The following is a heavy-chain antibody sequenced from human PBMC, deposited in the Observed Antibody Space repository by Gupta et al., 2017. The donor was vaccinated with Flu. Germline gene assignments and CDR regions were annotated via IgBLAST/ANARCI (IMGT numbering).Heavy chain of an antibody. J-gene: IGHJ6*02. V-gene: IGHV3-33*01. Sequence: QVQLVESGGGVVQPGRSLRLSCAASGFTFSSYGMHWVRQAPGKGLEWVAVIWYDGSNKYYADSVKGRFTISRDNSKNTLYLQMNSLRAEDTAVYYCARDSLVHANDFWSGLGGYYYYYYGMDVWGQGTTVTVSS. D-gene: IGHD3-3*01. CDR2: IWYDGSNK. CDR3: ARDSLVHANDFWSGLGGYYYYYYGMDV. CDR1: GFTFSSYG.